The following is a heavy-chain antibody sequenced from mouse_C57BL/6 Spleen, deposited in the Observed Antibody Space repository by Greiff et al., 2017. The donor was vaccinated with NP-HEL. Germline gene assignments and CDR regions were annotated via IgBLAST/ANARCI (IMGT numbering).Heavy chain of an antibody. D-gene: IGHD2-4*01. CDR2: INPYNGGT. CDR3: ARGDYDSY. V-gene: IGHV1-19*01. CDR1: GYTFTDYY. Sequence: VQLKQSGPVLVKPGASVKMSCKASGYTFTDYYMNWVKQSHGKSLEWIGVINPYNGGTSYNQKFKGKATLTVDKSSSTAYMELNSLTSEDSAVYYCARGDYDSYWGQGTTLTVSS. J-gene: IGHJ2*01.